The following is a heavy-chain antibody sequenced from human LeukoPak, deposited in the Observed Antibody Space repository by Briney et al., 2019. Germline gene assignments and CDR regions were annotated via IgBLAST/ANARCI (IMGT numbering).Heavy chain of an antibody. V-gene: IGHV4-61*08. CDR1: GGSISSGGYY. CDR2: IYYSGST. CDR3: ARVPAPYYYYGMDV. Sequence: PSQTLSLTCTVSGGSISSGGYYWSWIRQPPGKGLEWIGYIYYSGSTNYNPPLKSRVTISVDTSKNQFSLKLSSVTAADTAVYYCARVPAPYYYYGMDVWGQGTTVTVSS. D-gene: IGHD2-2*01. J-gene: IGHJ6*02.